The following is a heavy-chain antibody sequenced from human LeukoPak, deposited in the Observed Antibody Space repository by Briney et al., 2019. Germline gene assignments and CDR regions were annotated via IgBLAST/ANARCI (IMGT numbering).Heavy chain of an antibody. Sequence: GESLKISCKPSGYSFTTYWIGWVRQMPGKGLECMGIIYPGDSDTRYSPSFEGQVTISADKSISTAYLQWSSLKASDTAMYYCARHETGPYFDYWGQGTLVTVSS. CDR2: IYPGDSDT. CDR1: GYSFTTYW. V-gene: IGHV5-51*01. J-gene: IGHJ4*02. D-gene: IGHD1-1*01. CDR3: ARHETGPYFDY.